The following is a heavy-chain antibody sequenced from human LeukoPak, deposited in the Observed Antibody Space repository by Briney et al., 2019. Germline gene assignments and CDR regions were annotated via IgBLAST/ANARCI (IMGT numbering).Heavy chain of an antibody. CDR3: AKDRAVGSAIYDFDY. V-gene: IGHV3-30*18. Sequence: GRSLTLSCAASGFTFSSYAMHWVRQAPGKGLEWVAVIASDGRDKKYVDSVKGRFTISRDNSRNTLFLQMNSLRPEDTAVYYCAKDRAVGSAIYDFDYWGQGTLVTVSS. J-gene: IGHJ4*02. CDR2: IASDGRDK. CDR1: GFTFSSYA. D-gene: IGHD3-3*01.